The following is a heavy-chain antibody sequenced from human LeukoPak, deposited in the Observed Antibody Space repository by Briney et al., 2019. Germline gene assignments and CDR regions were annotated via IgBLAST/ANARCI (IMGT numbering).Heavy chain of an antibody. D-gene: IGHD3-3*01. CDR1: GGSITSAGYY. V-gene: IGHV4-61*02. CDR2: IYTSGST. CDR3: ARVRILGVVIFDY. Sequence: SETLSLTCTVSGGSITSAGYYWTWIRQPAGKGLEWIGRIYTSGSTNYNPSLKSRVTISVDTSKNQFSLKLTSVTAADTAVYYCARVRILGVVIFDYWGQGTLVTVSS. J-gene: IGHJ4*02.